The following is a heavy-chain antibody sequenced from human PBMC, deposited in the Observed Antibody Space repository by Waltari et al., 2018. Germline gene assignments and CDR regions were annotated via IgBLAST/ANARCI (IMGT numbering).Heavy chain of an antibody. V-gene: IGHV4-38-2*01. J-gene: IGHJ3*02. Sequence: QVQLQESGPGLVKPSETLSLTCAVSGYSISSGYYWGWIRQPPGKGLEWIGSIYHSGSTYYNPSLKSRVTISVDTSKNQFSLKLSSVTAADTAVYYCVRPDYYDSSGINAFDIWGQGTMVTVSS. CDR3: VRPDYYDSSGINAFDI. CDR2: IYHSGST. CDR1: GYSISSGYY. D-gene: IGHD3-22*01.